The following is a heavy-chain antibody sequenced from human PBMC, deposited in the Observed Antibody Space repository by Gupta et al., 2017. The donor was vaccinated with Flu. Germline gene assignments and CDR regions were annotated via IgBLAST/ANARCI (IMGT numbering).Heavy chain of an antibody. Sequence: EVQLLESGGGLVQPGGSLRLSCAASGFTFSSYAMSWVRQAPGKGLEWVAAISGSGGSTYYADSGKGRFTISRDNSKNTRYLQMNSLRAEETAVYYCAKDLRSGGGTRGVNFDYGGQGTLVTVSS. J-gene: IGHJ4*02. V-gene: IGHV3-23*01. D-gene: IGHD2-15*01. CDR1: GFTFSSYA. CDR3: AKDLRSGGGTRGVNFDY. CDR2: ISGSGGST.